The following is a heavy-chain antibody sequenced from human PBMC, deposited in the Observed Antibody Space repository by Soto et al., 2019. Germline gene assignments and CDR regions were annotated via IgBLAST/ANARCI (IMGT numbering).Heavy chain of an antibody. Sequence: QVQLQEAGPGLVKPSQTLSLTCTVSGGSISSGGYYWSWIRQHPGKGLEWIGYLSYNGNTYYNPSLKIRVSISVDTSKNQFSLKLNSVTAADTAVYYCARGIVVVTAIDYWGQGTLVTVSS. CDR3: ARGIVVVTAIDY. CDR2: LSYNGNT. D-gene: IGHD2-21*02. CDR1: GGSISSGGYY. J-gene: IGHJ4*02. V-gene: IGHV4-31*03.